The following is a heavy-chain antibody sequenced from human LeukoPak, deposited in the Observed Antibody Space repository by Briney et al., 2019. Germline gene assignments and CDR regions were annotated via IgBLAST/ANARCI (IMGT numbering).Heavy chain of an antibody. CDR1: GGTFNTHI. J-gene: IGHJ5*02. CDR3: TRVTLRGSKYNWFDP. CDR2: ITPITGTT. Sequence: SVKVSCRSSGGTFNTHIFDWVRQAPGQGLEWMGRITPITGTTKYGQRFQARVTITADRSTSTAYLELSGLTYDDTAVYYSTRVTLRGSKYNWFDPWGQGTHVSVSS. V-gene: IGHV1-69*08. D-gene: IGHD1-26*01.